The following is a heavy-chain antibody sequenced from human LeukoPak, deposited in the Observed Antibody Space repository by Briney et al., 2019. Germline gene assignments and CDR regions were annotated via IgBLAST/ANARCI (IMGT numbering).Heavy chain of an antibody. CDR1: GFTFSNHW. Sequence: GGSLRLSCAASGFTFSNHWMHWVRQVPGKGLVWVSRIDERGRSATYADSVKGRFSISRDNAKNTVNLQMNSLRAEDTGVYYCIRDEALWRLDYWGQGTLVTVSS. V-gene: IGHV3-74*03. J-gene: IGHJ4*02. D-gene: IGHD2-21*01. CDR2: IDERGRSA. CDR3: IRDEALWRLDY.